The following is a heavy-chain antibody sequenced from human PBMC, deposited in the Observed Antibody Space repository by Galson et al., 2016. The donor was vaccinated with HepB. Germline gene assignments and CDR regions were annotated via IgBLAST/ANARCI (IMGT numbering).Heavy chain of an antibody. D-gene: IGHD1/OR15-1a*01. V-gene: IGHV3-74*01. Sequence: SLRLSCAASGFTFSSHWMHWVRQAPGKGLVCVSRLKSDGRGTFYADSVKGRFTISRDNAKNTLYLQMNSLGAEDTAVYYCLIGTTGIDYWGQGTLVTVSS. CDR1: GFTFSSHW. J-gene: IGHJ4*02. CDR2: LKSDGRGT. CDR3: LIGTTGIDY.